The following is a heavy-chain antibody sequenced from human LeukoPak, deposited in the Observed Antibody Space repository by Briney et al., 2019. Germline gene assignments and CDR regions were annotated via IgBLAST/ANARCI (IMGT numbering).Heavy chain of an antibody. D-gene: IGHD3-16*02. J-gene: IGHJ3*02. CDR2: MNPNSGNT. Sequence: ASVKVSCKASGYTFTSYDINWVRQATGQGLEWMGWMNPNSGNTGYAQKLQGRVTITRNTSISTAYMELSSLRSEDTAVYYCASYLLHDAFDIWGQGTMVTVSS. V-gene: IGHV1-8*03. CDR1: GYTFTSYD. CDR3: ASYLLHDAFDI.